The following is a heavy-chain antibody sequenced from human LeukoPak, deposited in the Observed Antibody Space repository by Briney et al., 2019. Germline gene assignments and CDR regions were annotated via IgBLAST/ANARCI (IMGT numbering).Heavy chain of an antibody. CDR1: GGSVSGSSYY. J-gene: IGHJ4*02. D-gene: IGHD6-19*01. CDR2: IDYSRST. V-gene: IGHV4-39*07. Sequence: SETLSLTCTVSGGSVSGSSYYWAWIRQPPGKGLEWIGSIDYSRSTYYNPSLKSRVTISVDTSKNQFSLKLTSVTAADTAMYYCARGTLCSGWPYYFDYWGQGSQVTVSS. CDR3: ARGTLCSGWPYYFDY.